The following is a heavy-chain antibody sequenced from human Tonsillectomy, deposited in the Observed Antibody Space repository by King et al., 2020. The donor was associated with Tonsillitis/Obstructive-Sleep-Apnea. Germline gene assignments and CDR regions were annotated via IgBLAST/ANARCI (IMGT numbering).Heavy chain of an antibody. CDR3: ARGGIAARPYYYYMDV. D-gene: IGHD6-6*01. V-gene: IGHV3-21*01. CDR2: ISSSSSYI. J-gene: IGHJ6*03. Sequence: VQLVESGGGLVKPGGSLRLSCAASGFTFSSYSMNWVRQAPGKGREWVSSISSSSSYIYYADSVKGRFTISRDNARNSLYLQMNSLRAEDTAVYYCARGGIAARPYYYYMDVWGKGTTVTVSS. CDR1: GFTFSSYS.